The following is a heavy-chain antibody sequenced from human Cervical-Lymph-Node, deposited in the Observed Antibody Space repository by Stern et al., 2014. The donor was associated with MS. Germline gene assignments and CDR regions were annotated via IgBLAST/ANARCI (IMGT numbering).Heavy chain of an antibody. CDR3: ARTPGHDFWTYFDY. CDR2: ISSDGSDK. D-gene: IGHD3-3*01. J-gene: IGHJ4*02. CDR1: GFTFNTHA. Sequence: VHLVESGGGLVQPGTSLRLSCAASGFTFNTHALYWVRQAPGKAVEWVAGISSDGSDKFYTASVKGRFSISRDNSNNMLFLQMNSLRPDDTAVYSCARTPGHDFWTYFDYWGQGVLVTVSS. V-gene: IGHV3-30*04.